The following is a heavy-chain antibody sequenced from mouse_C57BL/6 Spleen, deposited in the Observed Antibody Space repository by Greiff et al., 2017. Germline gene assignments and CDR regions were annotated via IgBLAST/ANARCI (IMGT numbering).Heavy chain of an antibody. V-gene: IGHV1-80*01. CDR3: ARGGDYDPFAY. D-gene: IGHD2-4*01. J-gene: IGHJ3*01. CDR2: IYPGDGDT. Sequence: QVQLKQSGAELVKPGASVKISCKASGYAFSSYWMNWVKQRPGKGLEWIGQIYPGDGDTNYNGKFKGKATLTADKSSSTAYMQLSSLTSEDSAVYFCARGGDYDPFAYWGQGTLVTVSA. CDR1: GYAFSSYW.